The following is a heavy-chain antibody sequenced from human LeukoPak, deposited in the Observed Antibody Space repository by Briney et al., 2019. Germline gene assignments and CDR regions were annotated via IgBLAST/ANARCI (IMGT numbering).Heavy chain of an antibody. CDR1: GASISSYY. Sequence: PSETLSLTCTVSGASISSYYWSWIRQAPGKGLEWIGFIYYTGSTKYNPSLKSRVTISVDTSKNQFSLKLSSVTAVDTAVYYCARHSGSSPHYFDYWGQGSLVPVSS. J-gene: IGHJ4*02. CDR3: ARHSGSSPHYFDY. V-gene: IGHV4-59*08. D-gene: IGHD1-26*01. CDR2: IYYTGST.